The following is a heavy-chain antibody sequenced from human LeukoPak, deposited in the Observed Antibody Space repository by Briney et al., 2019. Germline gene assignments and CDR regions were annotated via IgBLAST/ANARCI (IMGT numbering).Heavy chain of an antibody. CDR2: INQDGSEK. V-gene: IGHV3-7*01. CDR3: AREITRELVVVITRSEYYMDV. J-gene: IGHJ6*03. D-gene: IGHD3-22*01. CDR1: GFTFSRYW. Sequence: GGSLRLSCAASGFTFSRYWMSWVRQAPGGGLQWVANINQDGSEKYYLDSVKGRFTISRDNAKNSLYLQMNSLRAEDTAVYYCAREITRELVVVITRSEYYMDVWGKGTTVTISS.